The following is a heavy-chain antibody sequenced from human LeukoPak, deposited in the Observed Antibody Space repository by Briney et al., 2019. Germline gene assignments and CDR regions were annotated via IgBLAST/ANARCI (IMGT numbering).Heavy chain of an antibody. CDR1: GFTFSNYG. Sequence: PGGSLRLSCAASGFTFSNYGMHWVRQAPGKGLEWVAVISYDGSNKYYADSVKGRFTISRDNSKNTLYLQMNSLRAEDTAVYYCAKDGEAFVVVVAATPDYWGQGTLVTVSS. V-gene: IGHV3-30*18. J-gene: IGHJ4*02. CDR3: AKDGEAFVVVVAATPDY. D-gene: IGHD2-15*01. CDR2: ISYDGSNK.